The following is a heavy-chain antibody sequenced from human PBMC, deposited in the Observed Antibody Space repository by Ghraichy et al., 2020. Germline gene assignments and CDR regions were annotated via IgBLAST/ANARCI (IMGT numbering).Heavy chain of an antibody. D-gene: IGHD2-15*01. CDR2: ISSGNTYI. J-gene: IGHJ4*02. CDR3: ARDWGSWSRDL. V-gene: IGHV3-21*01. Sequence: GGSLRLSCAASGFTFSSSSMSWVRQAPGKGLEWVSSISSGNTYIYYADSMKARFTVSRDNAKNSLYLQMNSLRAEDTAVYYCARDWGSWSRDLWGQGTLVTVSS. CDR1: GFTFSSSS.